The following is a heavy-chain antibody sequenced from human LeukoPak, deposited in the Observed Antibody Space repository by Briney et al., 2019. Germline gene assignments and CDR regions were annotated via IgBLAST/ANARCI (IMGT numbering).Heavy chain of an antibody. D-gene: IGHD3-9*01. CDR3: ARRRTGILSP. CDR1: GFTFCSYE. V-gene: IGHV3-48*03. CDR2: ISDSGSSI. Sequence: PGGSLRLSCAASGFTFCSYEMNGVRPAPEEGLEWVSYISDSGSSIYYVDSVKGRFTISRDNAKNSLYLQMNSLRAEDTSIYYCARRRTGILSPWGQGTLVTVSS. J-gene: IGHJ5*02.